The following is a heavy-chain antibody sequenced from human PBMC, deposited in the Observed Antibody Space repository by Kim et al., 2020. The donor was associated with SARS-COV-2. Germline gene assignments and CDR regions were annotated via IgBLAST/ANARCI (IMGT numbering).Heavy chain of an antibody. Sequence: YALSVNGRITINPDTSKTQCSLQLNSVTPEDTAVYYCARDRQRAGTGVDYWGQGTLVTVSS. D-gene: IGHD6-19*01. J-gene: IGHJ4*02. V-gene: IGHV6-1*01. CDR3: ARDRQRAGTGVDY.